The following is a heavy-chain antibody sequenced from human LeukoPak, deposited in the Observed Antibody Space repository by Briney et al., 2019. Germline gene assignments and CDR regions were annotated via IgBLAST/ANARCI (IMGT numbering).Heavy chain of an antibody. Sequence: ASVKVSCKASGYTFTSYGISWVRQAPGQGLEWMGWSSAYNGNTNYAQKLQGRVTMTTDTSTSTAYMELRSLRSDDTAVYYCARVTGSGYSLNSYYWGQGTLVTVSS. D-gene: IGHD3-22*01. J-gene: IGHJ4*02. V-gene: IGHV1-18*01. CDR3: ARVTGSGYSLNSYY. CDR2: SSAYNGNT. CDR1: GYTFTSYG.